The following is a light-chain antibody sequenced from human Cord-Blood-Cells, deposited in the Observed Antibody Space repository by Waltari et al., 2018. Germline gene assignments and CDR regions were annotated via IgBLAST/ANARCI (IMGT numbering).Light chain of an antibody. V-gene: IGKV1-39*01. CDR3: QQSYSTPVA. CDR1: QSISSY. Sequence: DIQMTQSPSSLSASVGDRVTITSRASQSISSYLNWYQPKPGKAPKLLIYAASSLQSGVPSRFSGSGSGTDFTLTISSLQPEDFATYYCQQSYSTPVAFGQGTKVEIK. J-gene: IGKJ1*01. CDR2: AAS.